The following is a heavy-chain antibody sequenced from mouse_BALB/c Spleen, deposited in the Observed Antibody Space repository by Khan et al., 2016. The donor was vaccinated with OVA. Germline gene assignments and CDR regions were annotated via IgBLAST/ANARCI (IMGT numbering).Heavy chain of an antibody. CDR3: ARPPFTTAWYYDV. CDR2: VSTGGTYT. Sequence: EVELVESGGGLVKPGGSLTLSCAASGFTFSDYAMSWVRQTPEKRLEWVAIVSTGGTYTYFPDSVKGRFTISRATAKNTLYLQMNSLRSEDSAMYYCARPPFTTAWYYDVWGAGTTVTVSS. CDR1: GFTFSDYA. D-gene: IGHD1-2*01. V-gene: IGHV5-9-3*01. J-gene: IGHJ1*01.